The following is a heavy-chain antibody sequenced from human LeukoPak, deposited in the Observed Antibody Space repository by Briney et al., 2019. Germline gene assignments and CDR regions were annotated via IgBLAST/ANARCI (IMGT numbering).Heavy chain of an antibody. V-gene: IGHV3-30*02. CDR2: IRYDGSNK. Sequence: PGGSLRLSCAASGVAFSSYWMSWVRQAPGKGLEWVAFIRYDGSNKYYADSVKGRFTISRDNSKNTLYLQMNSLRAEDTAVYYRAKGRGDGYKKAHFDYWGQGTLVTVSS. CDR1: GVAFSSYW. J-gene: IGHJ4*02. CDR3: AKGRGDGYKKAHFDY. D-gene: IGHD5-24*01.